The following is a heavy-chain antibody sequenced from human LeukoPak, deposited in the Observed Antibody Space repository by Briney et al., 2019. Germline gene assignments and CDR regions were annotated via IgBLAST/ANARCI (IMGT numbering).Heavy chain of an antibody. J-gene: IGHJ4*02. CDR2: TYWNNDK. Sequence: GSGPTLVNPTQTLTLICTFSGFSLSTSGVGVGWIRQPPGKALEWLAVTYWNNDKSYSPSLKSRLTITKDTSKNQVVLIMTNMDPVDTATYYCAHKGVGSGSYGMWGQGTLVTVSS. V-gene: IGHV2-5*01. CDR1: GFSLSTSGVG. CDR3: AHKGVGSGSYGM. D-gene: IGHD3-10*01.